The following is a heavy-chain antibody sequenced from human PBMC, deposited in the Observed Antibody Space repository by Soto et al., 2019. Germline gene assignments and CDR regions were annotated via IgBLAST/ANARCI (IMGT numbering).Heavy chain of an antibody. CDR1: GFTFSSYA. Sequence: GGSLRLSCAASGFTFSSYAMHWVRQAPGKGLEWVAVISYDGSNKYYADSVKGRFTISRDNSKNTLYLQMNSLRTEDTAVYYCAKGVGNGYYLSPDEFDIWGQGTMVTVSS. CDR3: AKGVGNGYYLSPDEFDI. CDR2: ISYDGSNK. J-gene: IGHJ3*02. D-gene: IGHD3-22*01. V-gene: IGHV3-30-3*01.